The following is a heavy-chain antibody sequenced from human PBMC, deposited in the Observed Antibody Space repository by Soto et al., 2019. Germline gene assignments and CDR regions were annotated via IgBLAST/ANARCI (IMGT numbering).Heavy chain of an antibody. J-gene: IGHJ6*02. CDR1: GGSVSSPDFY. CDR3: ARSSSGIFRGMDV. Sequence: QGQLQESGPGLVKPSETLSLRCSVSGGSVSSPDFYWNWIRQTPGKGLEWLGYIYHTGATAYNSSLKTRLTISVDTSNNQFSLKMNSVTAADTAVYFCARSSSGIFRGMDVWGQGTAVTVSS. D-gene: IGHD6-6*01. V-gene: IGHV4-30-4*01. CDR2: IYHTGAT.